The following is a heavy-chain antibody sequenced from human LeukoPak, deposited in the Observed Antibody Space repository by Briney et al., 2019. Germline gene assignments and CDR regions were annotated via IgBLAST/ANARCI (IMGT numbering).Heavy chain of an antibody. D-gene: IGHD6-13*01. CDR2: IYYSGST. J-gene: IGHJ4*02. CDR3: ARLTGRNPGIAAHFDY. CDR1: GGSISSSSYY. V-gene: IGHV4-39*01. Sequence: SETLSLTCTVSGGSISSSSYYWGWIRQPPGKGLEWIGSIYYSGSTYYNPSLKSRVTISVDTSKNQSSLKLSSVTAADTAVYYCARLTGRNPGIAAHFDYWGQGTLVTVSS.